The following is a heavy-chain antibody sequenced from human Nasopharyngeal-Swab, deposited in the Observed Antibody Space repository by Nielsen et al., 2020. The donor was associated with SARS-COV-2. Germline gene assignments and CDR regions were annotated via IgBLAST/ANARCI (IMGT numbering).Heavy chain of an antibody. V-gene: IGHV3-23*01. J-gene: IGHJ3*02. Sequence: GGSLKISCAASGFTFSSYAMSWVRQAPGKGLEWVSAISGSGGSTYYADSVKGRFTISRDNSKNTLYLQMNSLRAEDTAVYYCAKAHVVVVAATQDAFDIWGQGTMVTVSS. CDR1: GFTFSSYA. CDR2: ISGSGGST. CDR3: AKAHVVVVAATQDAFDI. D-gene: IGHD2-15*01.